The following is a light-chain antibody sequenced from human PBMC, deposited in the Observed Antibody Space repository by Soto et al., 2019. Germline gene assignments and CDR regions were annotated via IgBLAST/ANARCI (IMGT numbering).Light chain of an antibody. CDR1: QSIGSW. CDR2: KAT. V-gene: IGKV1-5*03. Sequence: DIQMTQSPSTLSASVGDGVTITCRASQSIGSWLAWYQQKPRKAPKLLIYKATNLQSGVPSRFSGSGSGTDFSLTISSLQPVDSATYFCQQYNDFQYTFGPGTKLEI. CDR3: QQYNDFQYT. J-gene: IGKJ2*01.